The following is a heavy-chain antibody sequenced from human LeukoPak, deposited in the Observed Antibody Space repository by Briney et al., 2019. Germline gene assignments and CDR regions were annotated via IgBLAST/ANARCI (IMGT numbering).Heavy chain of an antibody. CDR2: IWYDGSDK. Sequence: GGSLRLSCAASEYTFSRHGMHWVRQAPGKGLEWVAAIWYDGSDKYYADSVKGRFTISRDNSKNMLYLQMDSLRAEDTALYYCARLWGSVSGYFDYWGQGTLVTVSS. CDR1: EYTFSRHG. V-gene: IGHV3-33*01. CDR3: ARLWGSVSGYFDY. D-gene: IGHD2-21*01. J-gene: IGHJ4*02.